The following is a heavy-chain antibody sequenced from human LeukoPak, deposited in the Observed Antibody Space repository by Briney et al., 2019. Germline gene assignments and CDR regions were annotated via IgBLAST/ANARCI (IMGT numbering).Heavy chain of an antibody. CDR1: GYTFTSYA. Sequence: ASVKVSCKASGYTFTSYAMNWVRQAPGQGLEWMGWINTNTGNPTYAQGFTGRFVFSLDTSVSTACLQISSLKAEDAAVYYCAREPGVAAAGNYYYYMDVWGKGTTVTVSS. V-gene: IGHV7-4-1*02. D-gene: IGHD6-13*01. J-gene: IGHJ6*03. CDR2: INTNTGNP. CDR3: AREPGVAAAGNYYYYMDV.